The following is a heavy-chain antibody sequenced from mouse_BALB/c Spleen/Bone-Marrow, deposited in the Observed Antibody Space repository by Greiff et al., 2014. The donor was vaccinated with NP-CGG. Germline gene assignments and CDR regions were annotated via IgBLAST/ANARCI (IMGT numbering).Heavy chain of an antibody. V-gene: IGHV7-3*02. CDR1: GFTFTDYY. D-gene: IGHD2-1*01. Sequence: EVMLVESGGGLVQPGGSLRLSCATSGFTFTDYYMSWVRQPPGKALEWLGFIRNNANGYTTEYSASVKGRFTISRDNSQSILYLQMNTLRAEDSATYYCARDKNYGSYWYFDVWGAGTTVTVSS. CDR2: IRNNANGYTT. J-gene: IGHJ1*01. CDR3: ARDKNYGSYWYFDV.